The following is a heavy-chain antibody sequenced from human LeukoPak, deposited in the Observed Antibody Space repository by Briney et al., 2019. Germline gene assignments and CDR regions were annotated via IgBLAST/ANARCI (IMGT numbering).Heavy chain of an antibody. D-gene: IGHD1-20*01. CDR3: VSGITATSV. J-gene: IGHJ4*02. V-gene: IGHV3-74*01. CDR1: GLSSNY. CDR2: IKTDGSRI. Sequence: GGSLRLSCAVSGLSSNYMSWVRQAPGKGLRWVAAIKTDGSRISYVDSVRARFTISRDNAKSTLYLQMNRLRAEDTAIYYCVSGITATSVWGQGTLVTVSS.